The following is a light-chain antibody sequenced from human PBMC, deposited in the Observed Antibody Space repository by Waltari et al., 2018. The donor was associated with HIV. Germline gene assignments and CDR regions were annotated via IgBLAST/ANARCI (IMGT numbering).Light chain of an antibody. CDR2: DVS. Sequence: EIVLTQSPATLSLSPGERATLSCRASQSVSSYLAWYQQKPGQAPRLLIYDVSNRATGIPARFSGSGSGTDFTLTISSLEPEDFAVYYCQQRSNWPSITFGQGTRLEIK. CDR1: QSVSSY. V-gene: IGKV3-11*01. J-gene: IGKJ5*01. CDR3: QQRSNWPSIT.